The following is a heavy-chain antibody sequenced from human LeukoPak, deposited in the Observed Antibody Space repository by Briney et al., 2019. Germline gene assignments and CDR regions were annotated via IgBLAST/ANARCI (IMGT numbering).Heavy chain of an antibody. Sequence: PGGSLRLSCAASGFTFSNYPMHWVRQAPGKGLEWVAVISYDGSNKYYADSVKGRFTISRDNSKNTLYLQMNSPRAEDTAVFYCARVASGGYFDYWGQGTLVTVSS. CDR1: GFTFSNYP. CDR2: ISYDGSNK. CDR3: ARVASGGYFDY. V-gene: IGHV3-30-3*01. J-gene: IGHJ4*02. D-gene: IGHD2-8*02.